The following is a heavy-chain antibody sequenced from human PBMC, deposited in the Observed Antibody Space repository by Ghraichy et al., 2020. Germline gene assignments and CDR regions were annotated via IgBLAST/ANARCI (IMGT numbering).Heavy chain of an antibody. J-gene: IGHJ4*02. CDR1: GGSFSGYY. Sequence: SETLSLTCAVYGGSFSGYYWSWIRQPPGKGLEWIGEINHSGSTNYNPSLKSRVTISVDTSKNQFSLKLSSVTAADTAVYYCARALNGGNSIYFDYWGQGTLVTVSS. D-gene: IGHD4-23*01. V-gene: IGHV4-34*01. CDR2: INHSGST. CDR3: ARALNGGNSIYFDY.